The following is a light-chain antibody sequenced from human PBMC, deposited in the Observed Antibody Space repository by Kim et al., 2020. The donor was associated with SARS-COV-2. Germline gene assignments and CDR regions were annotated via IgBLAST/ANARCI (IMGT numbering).Light chain of an antibody. V-gene: IGLV3-1*01. Sequence: SVSPGQTASITCSGDKLGDKYACWYQQKPGQSPVLVIYQDSKRPSGIPERVSGSNSGNTATLTISGTQAMDEADYYCQAWDSSTYVFGTGTKVTVL. CDR2: QDS. CDR1: KLGDKY. CDR3: QAWDSSTYV. J-gene: IGLJ1*01.